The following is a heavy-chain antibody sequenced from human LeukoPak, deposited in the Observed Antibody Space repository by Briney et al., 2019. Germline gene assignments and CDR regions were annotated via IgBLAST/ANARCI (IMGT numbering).Heavy chain of an antibody. V-gene: IGHV3-23*01. Sequence: GGSLRPSCAASGFTFSSYAMSWFRQAPGKGLEWVSTIGSSGVDTYYADSVKGRFTISKDIAKNTLQMNSLRGEDTAVHYCVKHSGSVYGSSDSWGQGTLVTVSS. CDR2: IGSSGVDT. D-gene: IGHD1-1*01. CDR3: VKHSGSVYGSSDS. J-gene: IGHJ4*02. CDR1: GFTFSSYA.